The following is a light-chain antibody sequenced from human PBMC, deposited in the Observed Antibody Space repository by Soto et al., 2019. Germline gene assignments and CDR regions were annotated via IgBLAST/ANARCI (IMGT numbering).Light chain of an antibody. CDR1: QSISSN. CDR2: RAS. J-gene: IGKJ4*01. V-gene: IGKV3-15*01. Sequence: VMTQSPAVLSLSPGERATLSCRASQSISSNLAWYQQKPGQAARLLMFRASTRATGFPARFSGSGSGTEFNLTISSLQSEDFAVYYCQQYNNWPRATFGGGTKVEIK. CDR3: QQYNNWPRAT.